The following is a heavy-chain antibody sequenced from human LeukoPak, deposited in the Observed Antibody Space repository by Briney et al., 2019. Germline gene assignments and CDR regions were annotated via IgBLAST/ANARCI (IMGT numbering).Heavy chain of an antibody. CDR3: ARGIYSSSPANPYGMDI. CDR1: GYIFITYY. J-gene: IGHJ6*02. V-gene: IGHV1-46*01. CDR2: IDPSGGTT. D-gene: IGHD6-13*01. Sequence: VKVSCKASGYIFITYYMHWVRQAPGQGLEWMGVIDPSGGTTTYAQKFQGRVTMTRDTSTRAIYMELSSLRSEDTAVYYCARGIYSSSPANPYGMDIWGQGTTVTVSS.